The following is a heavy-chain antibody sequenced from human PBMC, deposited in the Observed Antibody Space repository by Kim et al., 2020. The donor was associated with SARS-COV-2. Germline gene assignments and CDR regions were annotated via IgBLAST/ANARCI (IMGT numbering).Heavy chain of an antibody. CDR2: IWYDGSNK. J-gene: IGHJ6*02. CDR1: GFTFSSYG. CDR3: ARDKYSSSWGHYYYGMDV. V-gene: IGHV3-33*01. Sequence: GGSLRLSCAASGFTFSSYGMHWVRQAPGKGLEWVAVIWYDGSNKYYADSVKGRFTISRDNSKNTLYLQMNSLRAEDTAVYYCARDKYSSSWGHYYYGMDVWGQGTTVTVSS. D-gene: IGHD6-13*01.